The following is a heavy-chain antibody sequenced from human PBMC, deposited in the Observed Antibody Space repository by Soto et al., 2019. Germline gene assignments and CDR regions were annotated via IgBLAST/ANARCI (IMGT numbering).Heavy chain of an antibody. V-gene: IGHV3-30-3*01. CDR1: GFTFSSYA. CDR2: ISYDGSNK. CDR3: AREVGASHFDY. Sequence: QVQLVESGGGVVQPGRSLRLSCAASGFTFSSYAMHWVRHAPGKGLEWVAVISYDGSNKYYADAVKGRFTISRDNSKNTLYLQMNSLRAEDTAVYYCAREVGASHFDYWGQGTLVTVSS. D-gene: IGHD1-26*01. J-gene: IGHJ4*02.